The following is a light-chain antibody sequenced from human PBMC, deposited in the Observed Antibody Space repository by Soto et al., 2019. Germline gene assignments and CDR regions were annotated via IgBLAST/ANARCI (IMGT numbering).Light chain of an antibody. V-gene: IGKV1-5*01. CDR3: QQYDTYWT. J-gene: IGKJ1*01. Sequence: DIQMTQSPSTLSGSVGDRVTITCRASQTISSWLAWYQQKPGKAPKVLIYAASTLLSGVPSRFSGSGSGTEFTLTISSLQPDDFATYYCQQYDTYWTFGQGTKVDIK. CDR2: AAS. CDR1: QTISSW.